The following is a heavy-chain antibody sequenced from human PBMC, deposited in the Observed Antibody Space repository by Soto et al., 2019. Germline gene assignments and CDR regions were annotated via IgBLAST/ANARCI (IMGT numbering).Heavy chain of an antibody. CDR3: ARAPYRDYEDTGEVYYYYGMDV. D-gene: IGHD3-16*01. CDR2: INAGNGDT. J-gene: IGHJ6*02. V-gene: IGHV1-3*01. CDR1: GYTLTSYA. Sequence: QVQLVQSGAEVKKPGASVKVSCKASGYTLTSYALHWVRQAPGQRLEWMGWINAGNGDTRYSPKFQGRVTITRDTSASTAYMELSSLRSEDTAVYYCARAPYRDYEDTGEVYYYYGMDVWGQGPTVTVSS.